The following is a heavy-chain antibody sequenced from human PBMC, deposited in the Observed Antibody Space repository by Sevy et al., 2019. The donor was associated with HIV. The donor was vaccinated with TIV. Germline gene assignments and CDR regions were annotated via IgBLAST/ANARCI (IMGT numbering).Heavy chain of an antibody. CDR3: ARDCSSTTCLWGLDV. CDR2: VKTDGSEK. V-gene: IGHV3-7*03. J-gene: IGHJ6*02. Sequence: GGSLRLSCAASGFTFSSYWMSWVRQAPGKGLEWVAHVKTDGSEKYYVDSVKGRFTISRDNAKKSLYLQMNSLRVEDTAVYYCARDCSSTTCLWGLDVWGQGSTVTVSS. CDR1: GFTFSSYW. D-gene: IGHD2-2*01.